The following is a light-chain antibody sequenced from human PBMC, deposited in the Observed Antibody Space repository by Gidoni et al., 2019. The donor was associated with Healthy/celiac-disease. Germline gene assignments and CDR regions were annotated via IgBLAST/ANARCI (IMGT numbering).Light chain of an antibody. CDR1: QSVSSY. V-gene: IGKV3-15*01. Sequence: EIVMTHSPATLSVSPGERSTLSCRASQSVSSYLAWYQQKPGQAPRLLIYGASTRATGIPARFSGSGSGTEFTLTISSLQSEDVAVYYCQQYNNWPWTFGQGTKVEIK. CDR2: GAS. J-gene: IGKJ1*01. CDR3: QQYNNWPWT.